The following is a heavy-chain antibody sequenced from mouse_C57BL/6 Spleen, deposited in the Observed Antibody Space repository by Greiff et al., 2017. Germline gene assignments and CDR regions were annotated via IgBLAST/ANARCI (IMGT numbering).Heavy chain of an antibody. D-gene: IGHD3-1*01. Sequence: QVQLQQSGAELVRPGASVTLSCKASGYTFTDYEMHWVKQTPVHGLEWIGAIDPETGGTAYNQKFKGKAILTADKSSSTAYMDLRSLTSEGAAVYYCQLGSYYFDYWGQGTTRTVSS. CDR1: GYTFTDYE. CDR2: IDPETGGT. V-gene: IGHV1-15*01. J-gene: IGHJ2*01. CDR3: QLGSYYFDY.